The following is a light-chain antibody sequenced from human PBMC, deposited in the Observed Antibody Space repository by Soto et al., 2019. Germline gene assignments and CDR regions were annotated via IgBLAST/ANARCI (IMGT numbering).Light chain of an antibody. CDR3: QQYGSSGT. J-gene: IGKJ1*01. V-gene: IGKV3-20*01. CDR1: QSVRSSY. CDR2: GAS. Sequence: EIVLTQSPGTQSLSPGERATLSCRASQSVRSSYLAWYQQKPGQAPRLLIYGASTRATGIPDRFSGGGSGTDFTLTISRLEPEDFAVYYCQQYGSSGTFGQGTKVDNK.